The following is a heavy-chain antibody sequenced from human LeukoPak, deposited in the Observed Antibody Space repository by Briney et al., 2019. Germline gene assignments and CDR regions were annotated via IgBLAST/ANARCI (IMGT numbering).Heavy chain of an antibody. CDR1: GGTFSSYA. V-gene: IGHV1-69*13. D-gene: IGHD2-2*01. J-gene: IGHJ5*02. CDR2: IIPIFGTA. Sequence: SVKVSCKASGGTFSSYAISWVRQAPGQGLKWMGGIIPIFGTANYAQKFQGRVTITADESTSTAYMELSSLRSEDTAVYYCARGIVVVPAAMARGWFDPWGQGTLVTVSS. CDR3: ARGIVVVPAAMARGWFDP.